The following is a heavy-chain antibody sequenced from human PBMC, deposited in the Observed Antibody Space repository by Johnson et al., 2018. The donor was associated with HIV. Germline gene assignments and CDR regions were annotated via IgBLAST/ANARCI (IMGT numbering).Heavy chain of an antibody. CDR1: GFTFSSYA. D-gene: IGHD5-18*01. V-gene: IGHV3-30*04. CDR2: ISYDGSNK. Sequence: QVQLVESGGGVVQPGRSLRLSCAASGFTFSSYAMHWVRQGPGKGLEWVAVISYDGSNKYYADSVKGRFTISRDNSKNSLYLQMNTLRAEDTAVYYCARDKRGGYSYGDAFDFWGQGTVVSVST. CDR3: ARDKRGGYSYGDAFDF. J-gene: IGHJ3*01.